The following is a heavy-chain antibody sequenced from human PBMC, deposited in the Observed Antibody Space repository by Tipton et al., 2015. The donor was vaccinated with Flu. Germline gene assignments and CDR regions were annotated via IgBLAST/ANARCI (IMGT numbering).Heavy chain of an antibody. CDR2: IYYSGST. J-gene: IGHJ6*02. CDR3: ARDQRHYYDSSGYYYYYYYGMDV. Sequence: LRLSCTVSGGSISSGGYYWSWIRQHPGKGLEWIGYIYYSGSTYYNPSLKSRVTISVDTFKNQFSLKLSSVTAADTAVYYCARDQRHYYDSSGYYYYYYYGMDVWGQGTTVTVSS. D-gene: IGHD3-22*01. V-gene: IGHV4-31*02. CDR1: GGSISSGGYY.